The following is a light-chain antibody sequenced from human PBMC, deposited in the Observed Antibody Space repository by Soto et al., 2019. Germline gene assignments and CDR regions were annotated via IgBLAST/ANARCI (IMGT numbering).Light chain of an antibody. V-gene: IGKV3-15*01. CDR1: QSVSSN. CDR2: GAS. Sequence: EIVMTQSPATLSVSPGERATLSCRASQSVSSNLAWYQQKPGQAPRLLIYGASTRATGIPARFSGSGSGTEFTLTISSLQSEDFPVYYCQQYNNWPPYTFGQGTKLEIQ. CDR3: QQYNNWPPYT. J-gene: IGKJ2*01.